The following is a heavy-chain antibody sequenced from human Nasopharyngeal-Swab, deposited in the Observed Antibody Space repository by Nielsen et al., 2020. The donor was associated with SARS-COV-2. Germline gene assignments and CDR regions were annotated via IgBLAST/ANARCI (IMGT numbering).Heavy chain of an antibody. CDR3: ARSPITMIVVVNAFDI. Sequence: SETLSLTCAVYGGSFSGYYWSWIRQPPGKGLEWIGYISYSGSTYYNPSLKSRVTISVDTSKNQFSLRLSSVTAADTAVYYCARSPITMIVVVNAFDIWGQGTMVTVSS. V-gene: IGHV4-34*09. J-gene: IGHJ3*02. D-gene: IGHD3-22*01. CDR2: ISYSGST. CDR1: GGSFSGYY.